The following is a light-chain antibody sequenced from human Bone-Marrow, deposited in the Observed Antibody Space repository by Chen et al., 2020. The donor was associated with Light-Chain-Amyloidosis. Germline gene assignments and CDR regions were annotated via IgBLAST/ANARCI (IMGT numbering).Light chain of an antibody. Sequence: DIQMTQSPPSLSASIGDTVTITCRASPSVDKYLNWYQQKAGKPPTLLIYAASSLQSGVPPRFRGSGAGTDFSLTISNLQPDDFATYYCQQTYSDSAYTFGQGTNLQI. J-gene: IGKJ2*01. CDR3: QQTYSDSAYT. V-gene: IGKV1-39*01. CDR2: AAS. CDR1: PSVDKY.